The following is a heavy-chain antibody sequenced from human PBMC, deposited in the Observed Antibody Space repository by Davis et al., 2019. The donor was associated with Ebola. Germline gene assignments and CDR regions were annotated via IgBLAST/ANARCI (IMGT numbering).Heavy chain of an antibody. Sequence: GESLKISCAASGFTFSSYAMSWVRQAPGKGLEWVSSISSSSSYIYYADSVKGRFTISRDNAKNSLYLQMNSLRAEDTAVYYCARVGDGGNDYWGQGTLVTVSS. J-gene: IGHJ4*02. CDR2: ISSSSSYI. V-gene: IGHV3-21*01. CDR3: ARVGDGGNDY. CDR1: GFTFSSYA. D-gene: IGHD5-24*01.